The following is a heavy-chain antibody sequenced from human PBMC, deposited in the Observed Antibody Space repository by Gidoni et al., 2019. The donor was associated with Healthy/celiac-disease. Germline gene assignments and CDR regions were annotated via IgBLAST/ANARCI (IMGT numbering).Heavy chain of an antibody. CDR1: GYTFTSYA. D-gene: IGHD6-13*01. V-gene: IGHV1-3*01. CDR2: INAGNGNT. J-gene: IGHJ4*02. CDR3: ARDSSSWFRLVYFDY. Sequence: QVQLVQSGAEVKKPGASVKVSCKASGYTFTSYAMHWVRQAPGQRLEWMGWINAGNGNTKYSQKFQGRVTITRDTSASTAYMELSSLRSEDTAVYYCARDSSSWFRLVYFDYWGQGTLVTVSS.